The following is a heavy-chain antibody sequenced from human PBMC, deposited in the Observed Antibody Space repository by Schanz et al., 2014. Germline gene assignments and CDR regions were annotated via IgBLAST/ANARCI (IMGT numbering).Heavy chain of an antibody. CDR3: ARDLEGFDY. CDR2: IFTSGST. D-gene: IGHD1-1*01. V-gene: IGHV4-4*07. Sequence: QVQLRESGPGLVKPSKTLSLTCTVSGGSISSYYWSWIRQPAGRGLEGIGRIFTSGSTAYNPPLKSRVTISVDPSKNHFSLKRSSVAAADTAVYYCARDLEGFDYWGQGTLVTVSS. J-gene: IGHJ4*02. CDR1: GGSISSYY.